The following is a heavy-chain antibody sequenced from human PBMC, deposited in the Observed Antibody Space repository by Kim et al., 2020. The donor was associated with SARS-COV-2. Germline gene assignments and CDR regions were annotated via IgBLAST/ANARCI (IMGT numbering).Heavy chain of an antibody. CDR3: AKGHRVDSVTAFVLTTTVPYFDA. J-gene: IGHJ4*02. CDR2: ITGSGGRT. V-gene: IGHV3-23*01. Sequence: GGSLRLSCGASGFTFDKFAMSWVRQAPGKGLEWVSTITGSGGRTHYADSVRGRFIISRDNSNKTLSLRLHSLRADDTAIYYCAKGHRVDSVTAFVLTTTVPYFDAWGQGTLVTVSS. CDR1: GFTFDKFA. D-gene: IGHD3-22*01.